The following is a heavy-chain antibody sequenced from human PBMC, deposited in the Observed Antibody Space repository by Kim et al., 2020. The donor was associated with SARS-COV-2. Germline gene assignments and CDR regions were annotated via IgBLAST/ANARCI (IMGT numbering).Heavy chain of an antibody. V-gene: IGHV3-21*01. D-gene: IGHD6-25*01. J-gene: IGHJ6*02. CDR3: ASSAARRYYYGMDV. Sequence: ENSVKGPFTIHRDNAKNSLYLQMNSLRAEDTAVYYCASSAARRYYYGMDVWGQGTTVTVSS.